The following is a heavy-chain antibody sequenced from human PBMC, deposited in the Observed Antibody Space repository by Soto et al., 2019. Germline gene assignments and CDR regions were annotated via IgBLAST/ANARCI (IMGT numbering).Heavy chain of an antibody. CDR1: GGSISSRGSMSGRSFY. D-gene: IGHD2-8*01. CDR3: ASHRTFWPFDY. J-gene: IGHJ4*02. CDR2: ISYSDGT. Sequence: QLQLQESGPGLVKPSETLSLTCTVSGGSISSRGSMSGRSFYWGWMRQPPGKGLEWIASISYSDGTFQNSFLKSRLTISVDTSKNHFSLSLRSVTAADTAVYYCASHRTFWPFDYWGQGTVVTVSS. V-gene: IGHV4-39*02.